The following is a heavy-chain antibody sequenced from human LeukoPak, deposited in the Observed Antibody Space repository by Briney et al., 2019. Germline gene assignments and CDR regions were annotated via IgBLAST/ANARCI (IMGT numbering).Heavy chain of an antibody. CDR2: INHSGST. CDR1: GGSFNGYY. J-gene: IGHJ3*02. CDR3: ARGSRLTGTFDI. V-gene: IGHV4-34*01. Sequence: PSETLSLTCALYGGSFNGYYWTWIRQPPGKGLEWIGEINHSGSTNYSPSLKSRVTISLDTSKNQFSLKLTSVTAADTAVYYCARGSRLTGTFDIWGQGTMVTVSS. D-gene: IGHD3-9*01.